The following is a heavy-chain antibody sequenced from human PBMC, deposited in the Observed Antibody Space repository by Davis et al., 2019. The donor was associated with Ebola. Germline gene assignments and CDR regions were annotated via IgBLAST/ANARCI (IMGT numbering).Heavy chain of an antibody. CDR2: IYHSGST. V-gene: IGHV4-38-2*02. D-gene: IGHD1-14*01. Sequence: MPGGSLRLSCSVSGYSINRGFTWGWIRQPPGKGLQWIGSIYHSGSTNYSPSLKSRVTISADTSKNQFSLRLYSVTAADTAMYYCARDYVYWGQGILVTVSS. CDR1: GYSINRGFT. J-gene: IGHJ4*02. CDR3: ARDYVY.